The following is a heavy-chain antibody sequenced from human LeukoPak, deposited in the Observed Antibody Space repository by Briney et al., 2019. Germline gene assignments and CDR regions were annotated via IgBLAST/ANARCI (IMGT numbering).Heavy chain of an antibody. CDR2: IYSGGST. CDR1: GFTVSSNY. V-gene: IGHV3-53*01. D-gene: IGHD4-17*01. J-gene: IGHJ4*02. CDR3: VFAAYGDYKYFDY. Sequence: PGGSLRLSCAASGFTVSSNYMSWVRQAPGKGLGWVSVIYSGGSTYYADSVKGRFTISRDNSKNTLYLQMNSLRAEDTAVYYCVFAAYGDYKYFDYCGQRTLVTVSS.